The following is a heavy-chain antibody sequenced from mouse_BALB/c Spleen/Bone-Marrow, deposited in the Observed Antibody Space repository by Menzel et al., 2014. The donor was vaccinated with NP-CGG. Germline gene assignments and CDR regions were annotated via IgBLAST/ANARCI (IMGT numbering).Heavy chain of an antibody. J-gene: IGHJ2*01. CDR1: GYTFTSYW. D-gene: IGHD2-4*01. V-gene: IGHV1-87*01. Sequence: ESGAELARPGASVKLSCKASGYTFTSYWMQWVKQRPGQGLEWIGAIYPGDGDTRYTQKFKGKATLTADKSSSTAYMQLSSLASEDSAVYYCASYYDYDGRGYWGQGTTLTVAS. CDR3: ASYYDYDGRGY. CDR2: IYPGDGDT.